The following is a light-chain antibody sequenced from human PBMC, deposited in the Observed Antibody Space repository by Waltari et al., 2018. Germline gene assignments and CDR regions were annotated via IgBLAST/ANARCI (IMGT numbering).Light chain of an antibody. CDR2: GNS. CDR3: QSYDSSLSGVV. CDR1: SSNIGAGYD. V-gene: IGLV1-40*01. Sequence: QSVLTQPPSVSGAPGQRVTISCTGSSSNIGAGYDVHWYQQLPGTAPNLLIYGNSKRPSGVPDRFSGSKSGTSASLAITGLQAEDEAYYYCQSYDSSLSGVVFGGGTRLTVL. J-gene: IGLJ2*01.